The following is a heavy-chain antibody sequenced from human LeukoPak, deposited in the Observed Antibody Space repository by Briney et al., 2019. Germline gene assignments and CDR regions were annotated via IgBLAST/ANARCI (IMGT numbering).Heavy chain of an antibody. CDR2: TYYRSKWYN. D-gene: IGHD4-17*01. J-gene: IGHJ6*03. CDR3: AREMTTVTTGYYCMDV. CDR1: GDSVSSNSAA. Sequence: SQTLSLTCAISGDSVSSNSAAWSWIRQSPSRGLEWLGRTYYRSKWYNDYAVSVKSRITINPDTSKNQFSLQLNSVTPEDTAVYYCAREMTTVTTGYYCMDVWGKGTTVTVSS. V-gene: IGHV6-1*01.